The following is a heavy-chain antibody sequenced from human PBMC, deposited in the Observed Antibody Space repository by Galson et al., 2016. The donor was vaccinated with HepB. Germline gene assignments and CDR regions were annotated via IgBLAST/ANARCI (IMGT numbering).Heavy chain of an antibody. V-gene: IGHV3-33*06. CDR3: AKDFCGTLYSGSTCFCDH. J-gene: IGHJ4*02. CDR1: GFTFSNSG. Sequence: SLRLSCASSGFTFSNSGMHWVRQAPGTGLEWVGVVWYDGSRTYSPDSVKVRFTISRDNSKYTLNLKLNSLRVEDTAVYYCAKDFCGTLYSGSTCFCDHGGQRTLVTVSS. D-gene: IGHD1-26*01. CDR2: VWYDGSRT.